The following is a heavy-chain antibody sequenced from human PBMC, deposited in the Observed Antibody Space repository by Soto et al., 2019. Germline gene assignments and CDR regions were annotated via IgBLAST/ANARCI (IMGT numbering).Heavy chain of an antibody. CDR2: ISGSGGST. V-gene: IGHV3-23*04. J-gene: IGHJ5*02. D-gene: IGHD3-3*01. CDR3: AKASTVTIFGVVIPFDP. Sequence: EVQLVESGGGLIQPGGSLRLSCAASGFTVSSNYMSWVRQAPGKGLEWVSAISGSGGSTYYADSVKGRFTISRDNSKNTLYLQMNSLRAEDTAVYYCAKASTVTIFGVVIPFDPWGQGTLVTVSS. CDR1: GFTVSSNY.